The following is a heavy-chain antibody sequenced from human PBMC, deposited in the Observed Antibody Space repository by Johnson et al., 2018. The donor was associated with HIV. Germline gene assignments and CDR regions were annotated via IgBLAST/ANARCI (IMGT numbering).Heavy chain of an antibody. CDR3: ARPVIAADDAFDI. CDR1: GFTFSGSA. J-gene: IGHJ3*02. D-gene: IGHD6-13*01. Sequence: QVQLVESGGGLVQPGGSLKLSCAASGFTFSGSAMHWVRQAPGKGLEWVAVISYDGSNKYYADSVKGRFTISRDISKNTLFLQMNSLRAEDTAVYYCARPVIAADDAFDIWGQGTMVTVSS. V-gene: IGHV3-30*14. CDR2: ISYDGSNK.